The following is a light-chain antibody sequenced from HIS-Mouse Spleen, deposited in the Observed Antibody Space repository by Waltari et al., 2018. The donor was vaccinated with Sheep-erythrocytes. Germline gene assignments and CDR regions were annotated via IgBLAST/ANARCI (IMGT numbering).Light chain of an antibody. CDR1: SSDVGSYNL. Sequence: QSALTQPASVSGSPGQSITISCTGTSSDVGSYNLVSWYQQHPGKAPKLRFYEGSKRPAGFSNRFSGSKSGNTASLTISGLQAEDEADYYCCSYAGSSTPWVFGGGTKLTVL. V-gene: IGLV2-23*01. J-gene: IGLJ3*02. CDR3: CSYAGSSTPWV. CDR2: EGS.